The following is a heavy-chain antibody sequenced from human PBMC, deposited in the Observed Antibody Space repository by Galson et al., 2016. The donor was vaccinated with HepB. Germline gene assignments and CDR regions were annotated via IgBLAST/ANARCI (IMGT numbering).Heavy chain of an antibody. CDR1: GGSISSGGYY. V-gene: IGHV4-31*03. D-gene: IGHD3-22*01. Sequence: TLSLTCTVSGGSISSGGYYWSWIRQHPGKGLEWIGYTYYSGSSYYNPSLKSRLTISVDTSKNQFSLKLSSVTAADTAVYYCARGGSGYWEPYYYYMDVWGKGTTVTVSS. CDR2: TYYSGSS. CDR3: ARGGSGYWEPYYYYMDV. J-gene: IGHJ6*03.